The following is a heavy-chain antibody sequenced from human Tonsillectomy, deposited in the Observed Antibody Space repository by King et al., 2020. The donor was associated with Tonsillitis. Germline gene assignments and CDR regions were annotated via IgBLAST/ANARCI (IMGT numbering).Heavy chain of an antibody. CDR1: GFTASSYS. V-gene: IGHV3-74*03. J-gene: IGHJ4*02. Sequence: VQLVESGGGVVQPGGSLRLPCAASGFTASSYSMHWVRQAPGKGLMWVSVIHSVGSRTKYADSVKGRLTISRDNAKNTLYLQMNSLTAEDTAVYYCSRPVGATTTFDYWGQGTLVTVSS. CDR2: IHSVGSRT. D-gene: IGHD1-26*01. CDR3: SRPVGATTTFDY.